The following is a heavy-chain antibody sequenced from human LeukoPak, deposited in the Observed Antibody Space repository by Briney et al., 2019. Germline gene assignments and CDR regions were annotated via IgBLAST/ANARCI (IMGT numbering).Heavy chain of an antibody. V-gene: IGHV4-4*07. Sequence: ETLSLTCTVSGDSISNYYWSWIRQPAGKGLEWIGRMYTSGATNYNPSLKSRTTMSVDTSKNQLSLRLSSVTAADRAVYYCAREGPAASTSFYYFMDVWGKGTTVTVSS. CDR2: MYTSGAT. CDR3: AREGPAASTSFYYFMDV. CDR1: GDSISNYY. D-gene: IGHD2-2*01. J-gene: IGHJ6*03.